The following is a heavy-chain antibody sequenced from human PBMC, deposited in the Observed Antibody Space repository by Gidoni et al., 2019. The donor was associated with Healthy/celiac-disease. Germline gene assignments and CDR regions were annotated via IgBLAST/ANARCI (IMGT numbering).Heavy chain of an antibody. J-gene: IGHJ5*02. D-gene: IGHD1-26*01. Sequence: EVQLLESGGGLVQPGGSLRLSCAASGFTFSSSAMSWVRPAPGKGLEGVSAISGSGGSTYYADSVKGRFTISRDNSKNTLYLQMNSLRAEDTAVYYCAKDPLRWEQNNWFDPWGQGTLVTVSS. CDR1: GFTFSSSA. CDR2: ISGSGGST. CDR3: AKDPLRWEQNNWFDP. V-gene: IGHV3-23*01.